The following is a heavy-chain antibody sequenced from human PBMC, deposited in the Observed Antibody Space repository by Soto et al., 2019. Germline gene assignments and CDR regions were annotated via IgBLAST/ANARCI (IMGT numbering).Heavy chain of an antibody. CDR2: IRSKAYGGTT. J-gene: IGHJ6*02. D-gene: IGHD4-4*01. V-gene: IGHV3-49*03. CDR1: GFTFGDYA. CDR3: TRVFTTVTTSYYYGMDV. Sequence: GGSLRLSCTASGFTFGDYAMSWFRQAPGKGLEWVGFIRSKAYGGTTEYAASVKGRFTISRDDSKSIAYLQMNSLKTEDTAVYYCTRVFTTVTTSYYYGMDVWGQGTTVTVSS.